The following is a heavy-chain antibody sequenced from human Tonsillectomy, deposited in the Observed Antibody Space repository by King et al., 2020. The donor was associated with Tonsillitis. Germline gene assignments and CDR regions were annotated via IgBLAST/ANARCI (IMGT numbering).Heavy chain of an antibody. V-gene: IGHV4/OR15-8*01. D-gene: IGHD6-6*01. J-gene: IGHJ4*02. Sequence: WSWVRQSPGKGMEWIWQIYDLWSARYSPSHQSRVSIPLEQSKNKFSLEVYFVTAAETAIYYCACHLEYSKGYWVQGTLVTVS. CDR2: IYDLWSA. CDR3: ACHLEYSKGY.